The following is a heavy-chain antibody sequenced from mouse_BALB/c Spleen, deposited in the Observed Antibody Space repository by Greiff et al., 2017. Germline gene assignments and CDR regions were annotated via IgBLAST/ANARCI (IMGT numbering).Heavy chain of an antibody. CDR2: ILPGSGST. J-gene: IGHJ4*01. V-gene: IGHV1-9*01. CDR1: GYTFSSYW. CDR3: ASMITTGAMDY. Sequence: QVQLQQSGAELMKPGASVKISCKATGYTFSSYWIEWVKQRPGHGLEWIGEILPGSGSTNYNEKFKGKATFTADTSSNTAYMQLSSLTSEDSAVYYCASMITTGAMDYWGQGTSVTVSS. D-gene: IGHD2-4*01.